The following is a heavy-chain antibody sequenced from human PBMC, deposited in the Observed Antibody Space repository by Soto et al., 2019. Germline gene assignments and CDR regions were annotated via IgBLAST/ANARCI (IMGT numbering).Heavy chain of an antibody. V-gene: IGHV3-23*01. D-gene: IGHD6-6*01. J-gene: IGHJ5*02. CDR2: ISAGGGSP. CDR3: VKHAEYQLVSWFDP. CDR1: GYSFSTYA. Sequence: VQLLESGGGLVQPGGSLRLSCAASGYSFSTYAMSWVRQAPGKGLEWVSGISAGGGSPFIADSVKGRFIISRDNANDTLYLQMNSLTGEDTAIYYCVKHAEYQLVSWFDPWGQGTLVTVSS.